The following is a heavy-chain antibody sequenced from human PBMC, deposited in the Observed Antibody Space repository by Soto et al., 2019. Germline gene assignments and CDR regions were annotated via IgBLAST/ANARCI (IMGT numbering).Heavy chain of an antibody. Sequence: PSETLSLTCTVSGGSISSSTYYWGWIRQPPGKGLEWIGSIYYSGTAYYNPSLRSRVTLSVDTSKNQFSLKLSSVIAADTAVYYCATTLLRLFNWFDRWGQVTLVTVSS. CDR1: GGSISSSTYY. CDR3: ATTLLRLFNWFDR. CDR2: IYYSGTA. V-gene: IGHV4-39*01. D-gene: IGHD3-3*01. J-gene: IGHJ5*02.